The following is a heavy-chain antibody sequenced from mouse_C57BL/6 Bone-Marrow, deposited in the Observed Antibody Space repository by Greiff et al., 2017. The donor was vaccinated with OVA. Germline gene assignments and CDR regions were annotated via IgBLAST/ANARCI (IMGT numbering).Heavy chain of an antibody. CDR3: ARRIFDY. J-gene: IGHJ2*01. Sequence: DKFIISRDNAKNTLYLQMSKVRSEDTALYYCARRIFDYWGQGTTLTVSS. V-gene: IGHV4-1*01.